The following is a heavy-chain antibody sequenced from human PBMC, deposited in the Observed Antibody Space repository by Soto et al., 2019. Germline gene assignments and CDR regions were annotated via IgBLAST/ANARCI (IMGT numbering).Heavy chain of an antibody. V-gene: IGHV3-9*01. J-gene: IGHJ4*02. CDR1: GFTFDDYA. CDR3: AKGNSGWSRYFDY. Sequence: EVQLVESGGGLAQPGRSLRLSCAASGFTFDDYAMHWVRQAPGKGLEWVSGISWNSGSIGYADSVKGRFTISRDNAKNSLYLQMNSLRAEDTALYYCAKGNSGWSRYFDYWGQGTLVTVSS. D-gene: IGHD6-19*01. CDR2: ISWNSGSI.